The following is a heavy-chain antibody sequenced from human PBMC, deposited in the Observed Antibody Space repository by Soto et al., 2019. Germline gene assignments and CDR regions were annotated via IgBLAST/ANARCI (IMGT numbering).Heavy chain of an antibody. V-gene: IGHV3-20*01. J-gene: IGHJ4*02. CDR2: IKWNGGST. Sequence: EVQLVESGGGVVRPGGSLRLSCAASGFTFDDYAMTWVRQVPGKGLEWVSGIKWNGGSTGYADSVKGRFTISRDNAKNSLYLQMNSLRAEDTALYHCARFQYTTSSGGIDYWAREPWSPSPQ. CDR3: ARFQYTTSSGGIDY. D-gene: IGHD6-6*01. CDR1: GFTFDDYA.